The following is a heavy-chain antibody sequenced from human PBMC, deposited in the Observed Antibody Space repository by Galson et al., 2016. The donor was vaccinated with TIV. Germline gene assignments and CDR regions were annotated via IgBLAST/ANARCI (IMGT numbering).Heavy chain of an antibody. V-gene: IGHV1-8*01. J-gene: IGHJ4*02. CDR3: ARNVAQTGDFDD. Sequence: SVKVSCKASGYPFTNYDINWVRQTAGQGLEWLGWMHPDSGHTGYAQKFQGRVSMTRDTSISTAYMELRSLISEDTAVYHCARNVAQTGDFDDWGQGTLVTVSS. CDR2: MHPDSGHT. D-gene: IGHD7-27*01. CDR1: GYPFTNYD.